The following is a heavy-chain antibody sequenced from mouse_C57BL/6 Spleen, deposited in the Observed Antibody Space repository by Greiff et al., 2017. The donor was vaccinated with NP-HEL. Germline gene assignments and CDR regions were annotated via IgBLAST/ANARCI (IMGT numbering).Heavy chain of an antibody. J-gene: IGHJ4*01. CDR1: GFSFTSYG. D-gene: IGHD2-2*01. CDR3: AKEWLRRSNAMDY. V-gene: IGHV2-3*01. CDR2: IWGDEST. Sequence: VKLMESGPGLVAPSQSLSITCTVSGFSFTSYGVSWVRQPPGKGLEWLGVIWGDESTNYNSALIPRLTISTDNSKSQAVLKLNSLQTDDAAEYYCAKEWLRRSNAMDYWGQGTSVTVSS.